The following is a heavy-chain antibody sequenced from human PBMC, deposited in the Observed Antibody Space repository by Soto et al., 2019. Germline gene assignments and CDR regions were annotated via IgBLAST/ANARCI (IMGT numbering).Heavy chain of an antibody. CDR2: ISPYNGTT. CDR3: ARDGERDTGCNFYYYLHRMDA. V-gene: IGHV1-18*04. Sequence: ASVKGSCKASGYTFTTYGISWVRQAPGQGLEWMGWISPYNGTTKYAEKFQGEMTMTTDTATSTAYMDLRSLRSDDTAVYYCARDGERDTGCNFYYYLHRMDACAQGIRLT. CDR1: GYTFTTYG. D-gene: IGHD1-1*01. J-gene: IGHJ6*02.